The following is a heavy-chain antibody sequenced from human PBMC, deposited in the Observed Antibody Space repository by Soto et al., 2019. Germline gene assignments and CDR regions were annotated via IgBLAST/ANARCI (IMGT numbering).Heavy chain of an antibody. J-gene: IGHJ6*02. V-gene: IGHV4-31*03. CDR2: IFNGGSA. CDR3: ARDRGFGMDV. Sequence: QVQLQESGPGLVKPSQTLSLTCTVSGGFDGSVGRCNYYWNWIRQHPGKGLEWIGYIFNGGSASYDPSLQSRITISAETSKNQFSLNLNSVTAADTAVYFCARDRGFGMDVWGQGTKVIVSS. CDR1: GGFDGSVGRCNYY.